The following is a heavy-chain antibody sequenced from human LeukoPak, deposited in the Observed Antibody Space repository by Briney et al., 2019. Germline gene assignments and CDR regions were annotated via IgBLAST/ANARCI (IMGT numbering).Heavy chain of an antibody. CDR1: GGSISSGDYY. CDR2: IYYSGST. V-gene: IGHV4-30-4*01. J-gene: IGHJ4*02. CDR3: ARDLLNEGNHLDY. D-gene: IGHD4-23*01. Sequence: SETLSLTCTVSGGSISSGDYYWSWIRQPPGKGLEWIGYIYYSGSTYYNPSLKSRVTISVDTSKDQFSLKLSSVTAADTAVYYCARDLLNEGNHLDYWGQGTLVTVSS.